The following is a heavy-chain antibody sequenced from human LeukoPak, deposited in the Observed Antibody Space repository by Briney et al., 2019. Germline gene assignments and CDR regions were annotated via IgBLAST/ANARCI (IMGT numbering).Heavy chain of an antibody. CDR1: GGSFSGYY. D-gene: IGHD3-10*01. CDR3: ARIRVRASGWFHP. V-gene: IGHV4-34*01. CDR2: INHSGST. Sequence: SETLSLTCAVYGGSFSGYYWSWIRQPPGKGLEWIGEINHSGSTNYNPSLKSRVTISVDTSKNQFSLKLSSVTAADTAVYYCARIRVRASGWFHPWGQGTLVTVSS. J-gene: IGHJ5*02.